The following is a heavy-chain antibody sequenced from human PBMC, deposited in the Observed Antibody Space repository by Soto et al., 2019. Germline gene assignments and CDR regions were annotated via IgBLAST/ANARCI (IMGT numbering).Heavy chain of an antibody. CDR2: MYYGGST. CDR1: RASITSNSYY. V-gene: IGHV4-39*01. J-gene: IGHJ4*02. CDR3: AGFYGSDTYLTFKADS. Sequence: SETLSLTCSVSRASITSNSYYWGWIRQSPGKGLEWIASMYYGGSTYYNPSLKSRVTIPADTSKNGFSLKMRSVSAADTAVYYCAGFYGSDTYLTFKADSWGQGIQVTVYS. D-gene: IGHD3-10*01.